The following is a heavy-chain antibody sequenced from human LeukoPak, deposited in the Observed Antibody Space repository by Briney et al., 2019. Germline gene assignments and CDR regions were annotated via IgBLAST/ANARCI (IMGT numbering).Heavy chain of an antibody. CDR2: IYYSGST. Sequence: SETLSLTCTVSGGSISSSSYYWGWIRQPPGKGLEWIGSIYYSGSTYYNPSLKSRVTISVDTSKNQFSLKLSSVTAADTAVYYCARHLIPTYYDFWSGDRDCWGQGTLVTVSS. CDR3: ARHLIPTYYDFWSGDRDC. D-gene: IGHD3-3*01. J-gene: IGHJ4*02. V-gene: IGHV4-39*01. CDR1: GGSISSSSYY.